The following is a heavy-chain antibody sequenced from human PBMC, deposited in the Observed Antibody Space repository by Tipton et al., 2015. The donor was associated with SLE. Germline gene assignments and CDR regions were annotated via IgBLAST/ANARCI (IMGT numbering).Heavy chain of an antibody. CDR3: ASLGGFDS. CDR1: GDSINNGNYY. CDR2: FHNGIT. Sequence: TLSLTCTVSGDSINNGNYYWNWIRQPAGKGLEWIGRFHNGITIYNPSLKSRVTISVDTSKNQFSLKLNSVTAADTAVYYCASLGGFDSWGQGTLVTVSS. V-gene: IGHV4-61*02. J-gene: IGHJ4*02. D-gene: IGHD3-16*01.